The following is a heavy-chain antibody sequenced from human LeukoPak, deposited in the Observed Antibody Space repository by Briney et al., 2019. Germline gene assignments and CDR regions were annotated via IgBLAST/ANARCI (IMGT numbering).Heavy chain of an antibody. CDR3: ARERISSVWSEIDY. J-gene: IGHJ4*02. V-gene: IGHV4-30-4*08. CDR1: AFTFSDYY. CDR2: IHYTGSP. Sequence: LRLSCAASAFTFSDYYMSWIRQPPGKGLEWIGYIHYTGSPYYTPPLQSRVTMSVDTSSNQFSLTLTSVTAADTAVYYCARERISSVWSEIDYWGQGTLITVSS. D-gene: IGHD3-22*01.